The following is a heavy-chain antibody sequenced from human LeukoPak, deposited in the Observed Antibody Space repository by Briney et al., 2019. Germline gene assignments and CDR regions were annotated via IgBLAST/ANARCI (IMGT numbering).Heavy chain of an antibody. J-gene: IGHJ4*02. V-gene: IGHV3-23*01. CDR1: GFTFSSYA. CDR2: ISGSGGST. CDR3: AKSYRGSGYYLFDDYFDY. D-gene: IGHD3-3*01. Sequence: GGSLRLSCAASGFTFSSYAVSWVRQAPGKGLEWVSAISGSGGSTYYADSVKGRFTISRDNSKNTLYLQMNSLRAEDTAVYYCAKSYRGSGYYLFDDYFDYWGQGTLVTVSS.